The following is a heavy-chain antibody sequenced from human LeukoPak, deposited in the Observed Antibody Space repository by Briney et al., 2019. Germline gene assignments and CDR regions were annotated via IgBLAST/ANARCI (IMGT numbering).Heavy chain of an antibody. V-gene: IGHV4-39*07. Sequence: SETLSLTCTVSGGSISSSSYYWGWIRQPPGKGLEWIGSIYYSGSTYYNPSLKSRVTISVDTSKNQFSLKLSSVTAADTAVYYCARSGGYSGSGSYYPFDYWGQGTLVTVSS. CDR3: ARSGGYSGSGSYYPFDY. CDR2: IYYSGST. J-gene: IGHJ4*02. D-gene: IGHD3-22*01. CDR1: GGSISSSSYY.